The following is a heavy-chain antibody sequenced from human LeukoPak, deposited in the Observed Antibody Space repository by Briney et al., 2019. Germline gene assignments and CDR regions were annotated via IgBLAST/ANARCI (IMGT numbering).Heavy chain of an antibody. CDR3: ATLRDIVVVATTPTDV. Sequence: GRSLRLSCAASGFTFSSYGMHWVRQAPGKGLEWVAVISYDGSNKYYADSVKGRFTISRDNSKNTLYLQMNSLRAEDTAVYYCATLRDIVVVATTPTDVWGKGTTVIVSS. V-gene: IGHV3-30*03. CDR1: GFTFSSYG. CDR2: ISYDGSNK. D-gene: IGHD2-2*01. J-gene: IGHJ6*04.